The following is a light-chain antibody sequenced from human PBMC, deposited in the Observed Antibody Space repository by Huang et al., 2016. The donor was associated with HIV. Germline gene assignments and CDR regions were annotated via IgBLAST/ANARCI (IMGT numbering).Light chain of an antibody. V-gene: IGKV3D-20*01. CDR3: QQYVTSPWT. CDR2: GVS. Sequence: IVLTQSPATLSLSPGERATLSFGASHSIDSEDVAWYQQKPGLAPRLLIYGVSSRAAGVADRFSGSGSGTDFTLTIYRLDPEDFAVYYCQQYVTSPWTFGQGTKVEIK. CDR1: HSIDSED. J-gene: IGKJ1*01.